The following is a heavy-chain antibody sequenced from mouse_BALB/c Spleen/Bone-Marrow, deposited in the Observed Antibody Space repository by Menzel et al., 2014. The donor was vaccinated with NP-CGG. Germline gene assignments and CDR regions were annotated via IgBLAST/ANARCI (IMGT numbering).Heavy chain of an antibody. CDR1: GYAFTNYW. D-gene: IGHD4-1*01. Sequence: VKLVESGAELVRPGTSVQVSCKASGYAFTNYWIEWIKQRPGRGLEWIGVINPGSGGANYNEKFKGKATLTADKSSSTAYIQFSSLTSDDSAVYFCARELGRRAMDYWGQGTSVTVSS. CDR2: INPGSGGA. J-gene: IGHJ4*01. CDR3: ARELGRRAMDY. V-gene: IGHV1-54*01.